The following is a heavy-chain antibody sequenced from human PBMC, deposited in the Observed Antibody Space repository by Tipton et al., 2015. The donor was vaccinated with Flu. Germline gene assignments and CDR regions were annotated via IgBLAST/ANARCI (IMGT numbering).Heavy chain of an antibody. D-gene: IGHD2/OR15-2a*01. Sequence: LRLSCTVSGGSISSGSYYWSWIRQPAGKGLEWIGRIYTSGSTNYNPSLKSRVTISVDTSKNQFSLKLCSVTAADTAVYYCARGQIFGWSDPWGQGTLVTVSS. CDR3: ARGQIFGWSDP. CDR1: GGSISSGSYY. V-gene: IGHV4-61*02. CDR2: IYTSGST. J-gene: IGHJ5*02.